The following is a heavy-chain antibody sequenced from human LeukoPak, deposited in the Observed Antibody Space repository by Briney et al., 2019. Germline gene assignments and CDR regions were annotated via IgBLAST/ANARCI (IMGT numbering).Heavy chain of an antibody. J-gene: IGHJ5*02. Sequence: KTSETLSLTCTVSGGSISSSSYNWGWLRQPPGKGLEWIGSIYYSGSTYYNPSLKSRVTISVDTSKNQFSLKLSSVTAADTAVYYCARLWFGELDNWFDPWGQGTLVTVSS. CDR2: IYYSGST. CDR1: GGSISSSSYN. D-gene: IGHD3-10*01. CDR3: ARLWFGELDNWFDP. V-gene: IGHV4-39*01.